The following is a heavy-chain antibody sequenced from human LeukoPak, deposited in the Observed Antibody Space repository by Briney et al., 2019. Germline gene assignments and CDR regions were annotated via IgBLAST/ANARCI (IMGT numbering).Heavy chain of an antibody. Sequence: GESLKISCKGSGYIFTSYWIVWVRQPPAQGLEGMGIIYPGDSNTRYSPSFQGQVTISADKYISTAYLQWSSLKASDTAMYYCARQELLPYFDYWGQGTLVTVSS. D-gene: IGHD1-26*01. CDR1: GYIFTSYW. CDR2: IYPGDSNT. CDR3: ARQELLPYFDY. V-gene: IGHV5-51*01. J-gene: IGHJ4*02.